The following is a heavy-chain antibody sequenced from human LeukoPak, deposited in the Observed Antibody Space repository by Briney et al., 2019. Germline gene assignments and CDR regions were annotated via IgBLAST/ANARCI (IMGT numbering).Heavy chain of an antibody. Sequence: ASVKVSCKASGYTFTTHDLTWVRQATGQGLEWMGWMNPGSGDTAYAQKFQGRVTMTRDTSMSTAYMELSSLGFEDTAIYYCARGRRITIFGVVTLSDYWGQGTLVTVSS. D-gene: IGHD3-3*01. CDR3: ARGRRITIFGVVTLSDY. CDR2: MNPGSGDT. J-gene: IGHJ4*02. V-gene: IGHV1-8*01. CDR1: GYTFTTHD.